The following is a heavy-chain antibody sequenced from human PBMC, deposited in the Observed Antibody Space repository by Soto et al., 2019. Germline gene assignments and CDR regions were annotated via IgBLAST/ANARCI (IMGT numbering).Heavy chain of an antibody. CDR1: GFTFSSYS. J-gene: IGHJ4*02. CDR3: ARDLDYDYIWGSYRPPFGY. CDR2: ISSSSSYI. V-gene: IGHV3-21*01. Sequence: GGSLRLSCAASGFTFSSYSMNWVRQAPGKGLEWVSSISSSSSYIYYADSVKGRFTISRDNAKNSLYLQMNSLRAEDTAVYYCARDLDYDYIWGSYRPPFGYWGQGTLVTVSS. D-gene: IGHD3-16*02.